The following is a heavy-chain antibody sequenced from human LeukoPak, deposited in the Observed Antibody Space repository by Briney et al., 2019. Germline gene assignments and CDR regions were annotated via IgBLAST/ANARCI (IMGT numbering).Heavy chain of an antibody. J-gene: IGHJ4*02. CDR2: IYYSGST. CDR1: GGSISSSSYY. D-gene: IGHD6-19*01. V-gene: IGHV4-39*01. Sequence: SETLSLTCTVSGGSISSSSYYWGWIRPPPGKGLEWIGSIYYSGSTYYNPSLKSRVTISVDTSKNQFSLKLSSVTAADTAVYYCARQYSSGWYLYYFDYWGQGTLVTVSS. CDR3: ARQYSSGWYLYYFDY.